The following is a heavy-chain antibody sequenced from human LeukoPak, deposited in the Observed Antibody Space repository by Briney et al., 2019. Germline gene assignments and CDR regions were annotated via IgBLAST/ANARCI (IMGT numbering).Heavy chain of an antibody. CDR2: ITGSVVNT. CDR1: GFTFSSSG. V-gene: IGHV3-23*01. CDR3: AKSFRSTSLDY. Sequence: GGTLRLSCAASGFTFSSSGMTWVRQAPGKGLEWVSTITGSVVNTYYADSVKGRFTISRDNSKNTLYLQMNSLRAEDTAVYYCAKSFRSTSLDYWGQGTLVTVSS. D-gene: IGHD2-2*01. J-gene: IGHJ4*02.